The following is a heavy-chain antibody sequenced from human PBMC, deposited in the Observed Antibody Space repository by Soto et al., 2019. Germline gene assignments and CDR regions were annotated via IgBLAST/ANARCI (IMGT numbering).Heavy chain of an antibody. CDR3: AKIKGGSGWYYFDY. CDR2: ISGSGGST. V-gene: IGHV3-23*01. D-gene: IGHD6-19*01. J-gene: IGHJ4*02. CDR1: GFTFISYA. Sequence: PWGSLRLSCAASGFTFISYAMSLFRHSPWKGLEWVSAISGSGGSTYYADSVKGRFTISRDNSKNTLYLQMNSLRAEDTAVYYCAKIKGGSGWYYFDYWGQGTLVTVSS.